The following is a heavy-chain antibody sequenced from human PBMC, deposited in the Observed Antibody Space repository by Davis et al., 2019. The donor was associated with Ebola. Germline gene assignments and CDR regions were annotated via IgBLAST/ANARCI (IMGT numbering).Heavy chain of an antibody. CDR2: INHSGST. CDR3: VRLPNLGGGYYGSYYHGMDV. J-gene: IGHJ6*02. D-gene: IGHD3-22*01. V-gene: IGHV4-30-2*02. CDR1: GGSISSGGYS. Sequence: PSETLSLTCAVSGGSISSGGYSWSCIRQPPGKGLEWLGYINHSGSTYYNPSLKRRVTISVDRSKNQFSLKLRSVTAADTAVYYCVRLPNLGGGYYGSYYHGMDVWGQGTTVTVSS.